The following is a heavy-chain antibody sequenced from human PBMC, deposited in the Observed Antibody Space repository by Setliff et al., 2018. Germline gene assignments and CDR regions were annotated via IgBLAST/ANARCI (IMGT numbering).Heavy chain of an antibody. V-gene: IGHV2-5*02. J-gene: IGHJ4*02. CDR2: IYWDDDK. CDR1: GFSLNNSGVG. D-gene: IGHD3-22*01. Sequence: SGPTLVNPTQTLTLTCTFSGFSLNNSGVGVGWIRQPPGKALKWLALIYWDDDKRYSPSLKTRLTITKDTSKNQVVLTMTGMDPVDAATYYCARTFYYDDSGSNRLLYYFDYWGQGALVTVS. CDR3: ARTFYYDDSGSNRLLYYFDY.